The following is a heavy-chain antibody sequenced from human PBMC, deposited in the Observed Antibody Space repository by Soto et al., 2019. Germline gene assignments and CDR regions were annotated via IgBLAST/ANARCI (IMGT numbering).Heavy chain of an antibody. J-gene: IGHJ5*02. D-gene: IGHD3-9*01. CDR2: IYYSGRT. CDR3: ARGSYYAILTGYYRSFDP. V-gene: IGHV4-31*03. Sequence: QVQLQESGPGLVQPSQTLSLTCTVSGGSISSGGYYWSWIRQHPGKGLEWIGYIYYSGRTYYNPSLKSRVTISVDTSKNQFSLKLSSVTAADTAVYYCARGSYYAILTGYYRSFDPWGQGTLVTVSS. CDR1: GGSISSGGYY.